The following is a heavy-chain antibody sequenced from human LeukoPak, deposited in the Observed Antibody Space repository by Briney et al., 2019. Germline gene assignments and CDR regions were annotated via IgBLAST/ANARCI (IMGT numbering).Heavy chain of an antibody. CDR3: ARGRLQLWSFPLPYNHYAIDV. D-gene: IGHD5-18*01. J-gene: IGHJ6*02. CDR2: SNHFGST. V-gene: IGHV4-34*01. CDR1: GESFSGYF. Sequence: PSETLSLTWAVSGESFSGYFWTWIRQPPGKGLEWIGESNHFGSTDYNPSLKSRVTISVDTSKKQFSLNVRSVTDADTAVYFCARGRLQLWSFPLPYNHYAIDVWGQGTTVTVSS.